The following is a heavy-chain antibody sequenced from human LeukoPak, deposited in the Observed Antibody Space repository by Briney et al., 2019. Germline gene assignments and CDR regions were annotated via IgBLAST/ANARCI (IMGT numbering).Heavy chain of an antibody. CDR2: INPKSGGT. D-gene: IGHD1-26*01. J-gene: IGHJ4*02. V-gene: IGHV1-2*02. CDR3: ARATAVPNDY. CDR1: GYTFTGYY. Sequence: ASVKVSCKPSGYTFTGYYMHWVRQAPGKGLEWMGGINPKSGGTKYAQKFQGMVTMTRDTSISTAYMELSRLRSDDTAVYYCARATAVPNDYWGQGTLVTVSS.